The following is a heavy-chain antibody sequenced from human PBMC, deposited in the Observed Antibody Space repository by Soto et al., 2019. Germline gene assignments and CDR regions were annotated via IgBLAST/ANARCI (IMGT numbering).Heavy chain of an antibody. J-gene: IGHJ4*02. D-gene: IGHD3-10*01. V-gene: IGHV1-18*01. CDR2: VSSYNGNT. Sequence: GASVKVSCKTSGYTFTDHGIDWVRQAPGQGLEWVGWVSSYNGNTNYAYNLKDRVIMTTDASTSTAYMELRGLRSDDTAVYYCAREVEGSYSPADFCGQGTPVTVSS. CDR1: GYTFTDHG. CDR3: AREVEGSYSPADF.